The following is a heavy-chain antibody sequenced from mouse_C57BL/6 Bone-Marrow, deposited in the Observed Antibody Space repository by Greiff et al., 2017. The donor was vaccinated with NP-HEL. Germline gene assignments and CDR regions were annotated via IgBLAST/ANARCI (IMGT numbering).Heavy chain of an antibody. D-gene: IGHD2-4*01. J-gene: IGHJ3*01. V-gene: IGHV1-26*01. CDR1: GYTFTDYY. CDR3: AREDYDYPCAY. CDR2: INPNNGGT. Sequence: EVQLQQSGPELVKPGASVKISCKASGYTFTDYYMNWVKQSHGKSLEWIGDINPNNGGTSYNQKFKGKATLTVDKSSSTAYMELRSLTSEDSAVYYCAREDYDYPCAYWGQGTLVTVSA.